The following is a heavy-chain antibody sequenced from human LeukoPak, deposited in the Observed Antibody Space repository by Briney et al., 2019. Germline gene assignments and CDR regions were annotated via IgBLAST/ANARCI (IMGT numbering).Heavy chain of an antibody. V-gene: IGHV3-66*01. D-gene: IGHD7-27*01. J-gene: IGHJ4*02. CDR3: ARDHRNYWGTPNYFDY. CDR2: IHGGGDT. Sequence: GGSLRLSCAAAGFTVGTGYVRWVRQAPRRGRGWDSFIHGGGDTFYSDYVKGRFTISRDNSENTVYLQMNSLRVEDTAVYFCARDHRNYWGTPNYFDYWGQGPLVTVSS. CDR1: GFTVGTGY.